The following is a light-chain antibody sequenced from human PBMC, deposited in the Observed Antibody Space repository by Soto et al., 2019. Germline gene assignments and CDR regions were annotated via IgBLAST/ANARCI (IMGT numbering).Light chain of an antibody. J-gene: IGLJ2*01. CDR3: QSYDNSLSVHVV. CDR1: SSNIGAGYD. V-gene: IGLV1-40*01. CDR2: VNS. Sequence: QSVLTQPPSVSGAPGQRVTISCTGTSSNIGAGYDVHWYQQVPGTSLKLLIFVNSNRPSGVPDRFSGSKSGTSASLAITGLQAEDEADYYCQSYDNSLSVHVVFGGGTKLTVL.